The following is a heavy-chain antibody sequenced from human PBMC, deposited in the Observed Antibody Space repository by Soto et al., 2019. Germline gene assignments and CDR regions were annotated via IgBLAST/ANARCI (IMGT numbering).Heavy chain of an antibody. CDR3: AKGSYSGVYSDFDY. Sequence: PVCSLGLSCAAYRFTFSSYAMSWVRKAPGKGLEWVSAISGSGGSTYYADSVKGRFTISRDNSKNTLYLQMNSLRAGDTAVYYCAKGSYSGVYSDFDYWGQGTLVTVS. CDR1: RFTFSSYA. D-gene: IGHD1-26*01. J-gene: IGHJ4*02. CDR2: ISGSGGST. V-gene: IGHV3-23*01.